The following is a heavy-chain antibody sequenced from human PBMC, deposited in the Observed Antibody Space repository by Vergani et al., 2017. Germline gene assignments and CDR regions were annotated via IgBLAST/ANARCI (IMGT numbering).Heavy chain of an antibody. CDR2: FYTGGGT. J-gene: IGHJ6*02. CDR1: GGSISSGSYY. D-gene: IGHD6-13*01. CDR3: ARDPLYSTTWPFLLLDMDV. V-gene: IGHV4-61*02. Sequence: QVQLQESGPGLVRPSQTLSLTCTVSGGSISSGSYYWSWFRQPAGKGLEWIGRFYTGGGTSDNPSLKSRVTISVDTAKNQFSLQLSSVNAADTAVYYCARDPLYSTTWPFLLLDMDVWGQGTTVTVSS.